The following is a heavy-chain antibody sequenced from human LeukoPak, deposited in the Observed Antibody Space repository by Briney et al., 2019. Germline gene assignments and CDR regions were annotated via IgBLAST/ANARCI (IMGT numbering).Heavy chain of an antibody. CDR3: ARGLGVVMTWFDP. J-gene: IGHJ5*02. Sequence: PSETLSLTCAVYGVSSSAAYWSWIRQSPGKGLEWIGEINNRGSKNYNPSLKSRVTISVDTSKNQFSLRLSSVTAADTAVYYCARGLGVVMTWFDPWGQGTLVTVSS. CDR2: INNRGSK. CDR1: GVSSSAAY. D-gene: IGHD2-8*01. V-gene: IGHV4-34*01.